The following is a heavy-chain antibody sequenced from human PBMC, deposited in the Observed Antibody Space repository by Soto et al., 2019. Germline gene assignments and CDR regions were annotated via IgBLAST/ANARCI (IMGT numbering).Heavy chain of an antibody. CDR3: ARDYYYDSSGYVNFDY. J-gene: IGHJ4*02. Sequence: SGGSVRLACAASGFTFSIYSMNWVLQAPWKGLEWVSYISSSSSTIYYADSVKGRFTISRDNAKNSLYLQMNSLRDEDTAVYYCARDYYYDSSGYVNFDYWGQGTLVTSPQ. V-gene: IGHV3-48*02. CDR1: GFTFSIYS. D-gene: IGHD3-22*01. CDR2: ISSSSSTI.